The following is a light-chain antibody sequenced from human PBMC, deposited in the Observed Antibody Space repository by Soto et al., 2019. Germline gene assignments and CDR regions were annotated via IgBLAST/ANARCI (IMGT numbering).Light chain of an antibody. Sequence: DIKMTQSPSSLSASVGDRVTITCRASQNIANYLNWYRQNSGKAPELLIHAASTLQSGVPSRFSGSGSGTDFTLTIDRLQPEDFATSYCQQSYDTPLTFGGGTKVEI. CDR1: QNIANY. CDR2: AAS. V-gene: IGKV1-39*01. CDR3: QQSYDTPLT. J-gene: IGKJ4*01.